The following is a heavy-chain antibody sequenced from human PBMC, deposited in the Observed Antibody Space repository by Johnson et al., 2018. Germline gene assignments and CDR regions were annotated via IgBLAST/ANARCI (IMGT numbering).Heavy chain of an antibody. V-gene: IGHV3-23*04. J-gene: IGHJ1*01. CDR1: GFTFSSYA. CDR2: ISGRGGST. Sequence: VQLVQSGGGLVQPGGSLRLSCAASGFTFSSYAMSWVRQAPGKGLEWVSAISGRGGSTYYADAVKGRFTISRDNSKNTLYLQMNSLGAEDTAIYSCAYDDEAIAEYVQHWGQGTLVTVSS. CDR3: AYDDEAIAEYVQH.